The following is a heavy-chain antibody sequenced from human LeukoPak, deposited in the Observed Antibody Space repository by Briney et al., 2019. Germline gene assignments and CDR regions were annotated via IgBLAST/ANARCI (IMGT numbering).Heavy chain of an antibody. CDR1: GFTFSSYA. CDR2: ISGSGGST. CDR3: AKDSVRLALFGTGTPS. J-gene: IGHJ4*02. V-gene: IGHV3-23*01. D-gene: IGHD2-8*02. Sequence: GGSLRLSCAASGFTFSSYAMSWVRQAPGKGLEWVSAISGSGGSTYYADSVKGRFTISRDNSKNTLYLQMNSLRAEDTAVYYCAKDSVRLALFGTGTPSWGQGTLVTVSS.